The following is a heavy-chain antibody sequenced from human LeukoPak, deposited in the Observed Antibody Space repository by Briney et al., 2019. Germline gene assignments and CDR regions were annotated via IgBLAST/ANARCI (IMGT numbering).Heavy chain of an antibody. CDR1: GYSISSSNW. CDR2: IYYSGSI. V-gene: IGHV4-28*05. Sequence: SETLSLTCAVSGYSISSSNWWGWIRQPPGKGLEWIGYIYYSGSIYYNPSLKSRVTMSVDTSKNQFSLKLSSVTAVDTAVYYCARTPGDGSGSYYYYYYYYMDVWGKGTTVTISS. CDR3: ARTPGDGSGSYYYYYYYYMDV. D-gene: IGHD3-10*01. J-gene: IGHJ6*03.